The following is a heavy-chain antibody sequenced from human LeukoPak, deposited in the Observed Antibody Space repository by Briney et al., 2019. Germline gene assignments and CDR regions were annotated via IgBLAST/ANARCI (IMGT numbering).Heavy chain of an antibody. Sequence: SETLSLTCAVYGGSFSGYYWSWIRQPPGKGLEWIGEINHSGSTNYNPSLKSRVTISVDTSKNQFSLKLSSVTAADTAVYYCARGASIVVVPARKWFDPWGQGTLVTVSS. J-gene: IGHJ5*02. CDR2: INHSGST. CDR3: ARGASIVVVPARKWFDP. D-gene: IGHD2-2*01. V-gene: IGHV4-34*01. CDR1: GGSFSGYY.